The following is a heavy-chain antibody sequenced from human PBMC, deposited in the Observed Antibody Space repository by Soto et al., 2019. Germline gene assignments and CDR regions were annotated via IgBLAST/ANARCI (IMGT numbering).Heavy chain of an antibody. D-gene: IGHD1-26*01. CDR3: ARVRELLVNLPDY. V-gene: IGHV4-31*03. CDR1: GGSISSGGYY. Sequence: SETLSLTCTVSGGSISSGGYYWSWIRQHPGKGLEWIGYIYYSGSTYYNPSLKSRVTISVDTSKNQFSLKLSSVTAADTAVYYCARVRELLVNLPDYWGQGTLVTSPQ. J-gene: IGHJ4*02. CDR2: IYYSGST.